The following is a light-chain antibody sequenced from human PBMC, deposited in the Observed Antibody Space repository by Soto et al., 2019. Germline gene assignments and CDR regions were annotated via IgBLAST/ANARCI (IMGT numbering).Light chain of an antibody. J-gene: IGKJ5*01. CDR2: DSS. CDR1: QSVDKF. Sequence: EIVLSQSPGTLSLSPGERATLSCRASQSVDKFLAWYQQRPGQPHRLIIFDSSNRATGVPVRFSGSGSGTDFTLTISRLEPEDFALYYCQQYGSSPTITFGQGTRLEIK. V-gene: IGKV3-20*01. CDR3: QQYGSSPTIT.